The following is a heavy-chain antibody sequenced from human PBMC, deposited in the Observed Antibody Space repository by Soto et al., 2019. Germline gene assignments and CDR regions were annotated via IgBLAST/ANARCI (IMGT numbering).Heavy chain of an antibody. CDR1: GGSISSGDYY. CDR3: AAFLGAYWYFDL. D-gene: IGHD1-26*01. J-gene: IGHJ2*01. CDR2: IYYSGST. Sequence: QVQLQESGPGLVKPSQTLSLTCSVSGGSISSGDYYRSWIRQPPGKGLEWIGYIYYSGSTFYNPSLKSRVTISVDTPKIQFSLKVTSVTAADTAVYYCAAFLGAYWYFDLWGRGTLVTVSS. V-gene: IGHV4-30-4*01.